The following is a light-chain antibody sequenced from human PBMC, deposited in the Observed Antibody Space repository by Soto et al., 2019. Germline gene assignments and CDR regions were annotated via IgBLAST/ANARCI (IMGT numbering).Light chain of an antibody. J-gene: IGLJ1*01. CDR3: SSYTSSSTLV. CDR1: SSDVGSYSL. CDR2: EVS. V-gene: IGLV2-14*02. Sequence: QSAPTQPASVSGTPGQSITISCTGTSSDVGSYSLVSWYQPHPCKAPKLMIYEVSNRPSGVSNRFSGSKSGNTASLTISGLQAEDEADYYCSSYTSSSTLVFGTGTKVTGL.